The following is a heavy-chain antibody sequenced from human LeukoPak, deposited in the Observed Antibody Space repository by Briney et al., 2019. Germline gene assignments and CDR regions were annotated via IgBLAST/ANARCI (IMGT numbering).Heavy chain of an antibody. CDR3: AREYYYDGYAFDI. Sequence: SVKVSCKASGGTFSSYAISWVRQAPGQGLEWMGRIIPILGIANYAQKFQGRVTITADTSTSTAYMELRSLRSDDTAVYYCAREYYYDGYAFDIWGQGTMVTVSS. J-gene: IGHJ3*02. CDR2: IIPILGIA. D-gene: IGHD3-22*01. CDR1: GGTFSSYA. V-gene: IGHV1-69*04.